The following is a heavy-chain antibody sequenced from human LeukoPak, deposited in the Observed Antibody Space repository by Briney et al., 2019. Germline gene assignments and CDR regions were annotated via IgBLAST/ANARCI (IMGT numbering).Heavy chain of an antibody. J-gene: IGHJ4*02. CDR2: IYYSGSA. D-gene: IGHD3-22*01. V-gene: IGHV4-59*08. CDR1: GGSISRYY. CDR3: ARQYYYDSSGYFDY. Sequence: LETLSLTCTVSGGSISRYYWSWIRQPPGKGLEWIGYIYYSGSANYNPSLKSRVTISVDTSKNQFSLKLSSMTAADTAVYYCARQYYYDSSGYFDYWGQGTLVTVSS.